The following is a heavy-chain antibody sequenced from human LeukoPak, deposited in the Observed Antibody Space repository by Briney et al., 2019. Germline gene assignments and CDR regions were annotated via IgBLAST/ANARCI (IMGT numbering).Heavy chain of an antibody. CDR1: GFTFSSYS. CDR3: ARGTYGSGSYVMDV. CDR2: ISSSSSYI. V-gene: IGHV3-21*01. Sequence: GGSLRLSCAASGFTFSSYSMNWVRQAPGKGLELVSSISSSSSYIYYADSVKGRFTISRDNAKNSLYLQMNSLRAEDTAVYYCARGTYGSGSYVMDVWGKGTTVTVSS. J-gene: IGHJ6*04. D-gene: IGHD3-10*01.